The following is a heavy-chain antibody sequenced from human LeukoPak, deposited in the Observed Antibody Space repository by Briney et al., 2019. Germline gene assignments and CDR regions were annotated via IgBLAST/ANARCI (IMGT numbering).Heavy chain of an antibody. J-gene: IGHJ4*02. Sequence: SETLSLTCTVSGGSISSSSYFWGWIRQPPGKGLEWIGTIYYSGSTYYNPSLKSRVTISVDTSKNQFSLKLSSVTAADTAVYYCARVMAAAGQPHDYWGQGTLVTVSS. CDR1: GGSISSSSYF. V-gene: IGHV4-39*07. CDR3: ARVMAAAGQPHDY. CDR2: IYYSGST. D-gene: IGHD6-13*01.